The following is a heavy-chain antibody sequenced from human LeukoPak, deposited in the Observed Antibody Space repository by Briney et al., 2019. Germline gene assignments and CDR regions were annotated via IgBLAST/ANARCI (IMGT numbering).Heavy chain of an antibody. CDR2: IYTSGST. CDR3: ARLVEYGSSSFDS. CDR1: GGSISSYY. D-gene: IGHD6-6*01. Sequence: SETLSLTCTVSGGSISSYYWSWIRQPAGKGLEWIGRIYTSGSTNYNPSLKSRVTMSVDTSKNQFSLKLNLVTAADTAVYYCARLVEYGSSSFDSWGQGTLVTVSS. J-gene: IGHJ4*02. V-gene: IGHV4-4*07.